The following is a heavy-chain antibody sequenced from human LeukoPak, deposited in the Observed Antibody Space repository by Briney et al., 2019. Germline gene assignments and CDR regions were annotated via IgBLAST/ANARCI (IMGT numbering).Heavy chain of an antibody. V-gene: IGHV4-39*07. CDR3: ARAHFPIVGATP. Sequence: SETLSLTCTVSGGSISSSSYYWGWIRQPPGKGLEWIGSIYYSGSTYYNPSLKSRVTISVDTSKNQFSLKLSSVTAADTAVYYCARAHFPIVGATPWGQGTLVTVSS. CDR2: IYYSGST. J-gene: IGHJ5*02. CDR1: GGSISSSSYY. D-gene: IGHD1-26*01.